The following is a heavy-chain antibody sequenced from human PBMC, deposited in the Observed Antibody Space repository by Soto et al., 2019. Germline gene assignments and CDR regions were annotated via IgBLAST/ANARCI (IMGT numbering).Heavy chain of an antibody. V-gene: IGHV1-18*01. CDR3: ARYYGSGSRYYYGMDV. Sequence: QVQLVQSGAEVKKPGASVKVSCKASGYTFTSYGISWVRQAPGQGLEWMGWISAYNGNTNYAQKLQGRVTMTTDTSTSTVYMELRSLRSDDTAVYYCARYYGSGSRYYYGMDVWGQGTTVTVSS. CDR2: ISAYNGNT. CDR1: GYTFTSYG. J-gene: IGHJ6*02. D-gene: IGHD3-10*01.